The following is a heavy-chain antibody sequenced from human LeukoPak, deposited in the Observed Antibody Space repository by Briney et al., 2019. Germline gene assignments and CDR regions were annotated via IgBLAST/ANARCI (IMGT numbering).Heavy chain of an antibody. CDR1: GFSVSNYY. Sequence: GGSLRLSCAGSGFSVSNYYMSWVRQAPGKGLEWVSLIRDSGETFYADSVKGRFTTSRDNSKNTMYLQMNRLRVEDTAVYFCARDRAVTQDWVEFDPWGQGTLVTVSS. J-gene: IGHJ5*02. V-gene: IGHV3-66*03. CDR3: ARDRAVTQDWVEFDP. D-gene: IGHD4-17*01. CDR2: IRDSGET.